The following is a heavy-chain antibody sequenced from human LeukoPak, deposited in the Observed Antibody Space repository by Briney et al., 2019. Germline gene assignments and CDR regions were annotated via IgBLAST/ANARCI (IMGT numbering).Heavy chain of an antibody. V-gene: IGHV4-38-2*02. CDR1: GYSISSGYY. CDR3: ARYLLGRAMPSDY. Sequence: SSETLSLTCTVSGYSISSGYYWGWIRQPPGKGLEWIGSIYHSGSTYYNPSLKSRVTISVDTSKNQFSLKLSSVTAADTAVYYCARYLLGRAMPSDYWGQGTLVTVSS. J-gene: IGHJ4*02. CDR2: IYHSGST. D-gene: IGHD2-2*01.